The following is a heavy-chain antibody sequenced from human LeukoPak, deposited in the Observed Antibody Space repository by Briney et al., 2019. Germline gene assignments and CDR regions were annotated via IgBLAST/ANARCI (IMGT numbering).Heavy chain of an antibody. J-gene: IGHJ6*03. D-gene: IGHD3-10*01. CDR2: IYYSEST. CDR3: ARRGGIIRGVASYYYMDV. CDR1: YGSISDISYY. Sequence: NPSETLSLTCTVSYGSISDISYYWGWIRQPPGKGLEWIGSIYYSESTYYNPSLKSRVTISVDTSKNQFSLKLSSVTAADTAAYYCARRGGIIRGVASYYYMDVWGKGTTVTISS. V-gene: IGHV4-39*01.